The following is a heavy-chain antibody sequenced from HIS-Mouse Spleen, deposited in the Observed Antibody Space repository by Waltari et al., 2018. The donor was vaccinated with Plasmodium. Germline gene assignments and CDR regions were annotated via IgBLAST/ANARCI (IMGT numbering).Heavy chain of an antibody. Sequence: EVQLVESGGGLVQPGGSLRLPCAAAGCTFSSSWMSWGRQAPGKGLEWVANIKQDGSEKYYVDSVKGRFTISRDNAKNSLYLQMNSLRAEDTAVYYCASSWYWYFDLWGRGTLVTVSS. J-gene: IGHJ2*01. CDR2: IKQDGSEK. CDR3: ASSWYWYFDL. D-gene: IGHD6-13*01. CDR1: GCTFSSSW. V-gene: IGHV3-7*01.